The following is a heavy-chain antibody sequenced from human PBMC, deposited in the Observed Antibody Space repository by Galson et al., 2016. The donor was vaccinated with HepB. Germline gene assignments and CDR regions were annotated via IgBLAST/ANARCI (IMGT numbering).Heavy chain of an antibody. J-gene: IGHJ6*02. D-gene: IGHD2/OR15-2a*01. V-gene: IGHV3-9*01. CDR3: AKVHPSWDSIGGYGMDV. CDR2: LTGRSNSI. CDR1: GFSFDDYA. Sequence: SLRLSCAASGFSFDDYAMDWVRQAPGKGLEWVAGLTGRSNSIGYADSVKGRFTISRDNAKNSLYLQMDNRRERDTALYYCAKVHPSWDSIGGYGMDVWGQGTTVIV.